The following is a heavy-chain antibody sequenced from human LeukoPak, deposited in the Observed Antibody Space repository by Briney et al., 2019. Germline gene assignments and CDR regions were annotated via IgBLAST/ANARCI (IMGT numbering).Heavy chain of an antibody. Sequence: GGSLRLSCAASGFTVSSNYMSWVRQAPGKGLEWVSVIYSGGSTYYADPVKGRFTISRDNSKNTLYLQMNSLRAEDTVVYYCARNYYDSSGYYVGSPPFFDYWGQGTLVTVSS. J-gene: IGHJ4*02. CDR3: ARNYYDSSGYYVGSPPFFDY. V-gene: IGHV3-66*02. D-gene: IGHD3-22*01. CDR1: GFTVSSNY. CDR2: IYSGGST.